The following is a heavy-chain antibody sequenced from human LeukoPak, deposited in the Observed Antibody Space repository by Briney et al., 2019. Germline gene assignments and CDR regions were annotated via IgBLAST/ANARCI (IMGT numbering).Heavy chain of an antibody. CDR2: INPNSGNT. D-gene: IGHD3-3*01. CDR1: GYTFTGYY. J-gene: IGHJ4*02. Sequence: GASVKVSCKASGYTFTGYYMHWVRQAPGQGLEWMGWINPNSGNTGYAQKFQGRVTMTRNTSISTAYMELSSLRSEDTAVYYCARGRRYYDFWSGDNPFDYWGQGTLVTVSS. V-gene: IGHV1-8*02. CDR3: ARGRRYYDFWSGDNPFDY.